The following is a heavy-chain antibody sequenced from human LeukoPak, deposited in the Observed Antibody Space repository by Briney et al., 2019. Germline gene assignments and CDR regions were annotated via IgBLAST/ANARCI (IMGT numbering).Heavy chain of an antibody. CDR3: ASGKKYSSGWYIPSYYFDY. V-gene: IGHV4-39*01. J-gene: IGHJ4*02. Sequence: SETLSLTCTASGGSISSSSYYWGWIRQPPGKGLEWIGSIYYSGSTYYNPSLKSRVTISVDTSKNQFSLKLSSVTAADTAVYYCASGKKYSSGWYIPSYYFDYWGQGTLVTVSS. CDR2: IYYSGST. CDR1: GGSISSSSYY. D-gene: IGHD6-19*01.